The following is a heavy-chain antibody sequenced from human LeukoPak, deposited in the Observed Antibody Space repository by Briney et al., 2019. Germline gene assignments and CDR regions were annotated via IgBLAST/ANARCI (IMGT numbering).Heavy chain of an antibody. CDR1: GFTFSSYG. V-gene: IGHV3-53*01. J-gene: IGHJ3*02. CDR3: AREQGLTGSVDAFDI. D-gene: IGHD3-9*01. CDR2: IYSGGST. Sequence: PGGSLRLSCAASGFTFSSYGMHWVRQAPGKGLEWDALIYSGGSTYYADSVKGRFSISRDYSKNTLDLQMNSLRGEDTAVYCCAREQGLTGSVDAFDIWGQGTKVTVSS.